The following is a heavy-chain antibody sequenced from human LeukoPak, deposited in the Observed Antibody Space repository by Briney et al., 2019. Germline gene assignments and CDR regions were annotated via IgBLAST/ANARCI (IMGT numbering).Heavy chain of an antibody. Sequence: PSETLSLTCTVSGGSMSNYYWSWIRQPPGKGLEWIGYIYYSGSTYYNPSLKSRVTISVDTSKNQFSLKLSSVTAADTAVYYCARDASAVAHWFDPWAREPWSPSPQ. CDR3: ARDASAVAHWFDP. CDR1: GGSMSNYY. D-gene: IGHD5-24*01. J-gene: IGHJ5*02. CDR2: IYYSGST. V-gene: IGHV4-59*06.